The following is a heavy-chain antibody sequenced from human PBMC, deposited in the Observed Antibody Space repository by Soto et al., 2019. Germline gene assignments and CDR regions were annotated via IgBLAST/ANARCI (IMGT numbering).Heavy chain of an antibody. J-gene: IGHJ4*02. CDR3: AKDPRPLWLTTTCPDY. Sequence: QVQLVESGGGVVQPGRSLRLSCAASGFTFSSYGMHWVRQAPGKGLEWVTVISYDGSSKYYADSVKGRFTISRDNSKNTLSRQMNGLRVEDTAVYDCAKDPRPLWLTTTCPDYWGQGTLVTVSS. V-gene: IGHV3-30*18. CDR1: GFTFSSYG. CDR2: ISYDGSSK. D-gene: IGHD2-21*01.